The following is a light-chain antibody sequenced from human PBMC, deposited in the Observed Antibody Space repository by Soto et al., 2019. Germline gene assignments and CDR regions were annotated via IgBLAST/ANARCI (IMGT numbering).Light chain of an antibody. CDR3: QSYDSTLSARYV. J-gene: IGLJ1*01. CDR1: SSNIGAGYD. Sequence: QCVLTQPPSVSGAPGQRVTISCTGSSSNIGAGYDVHWYQQRPGAAPKLLISANINRPSGVPDRFSGSKSGTSASLAITGLQADDEGDYYCQSYDSTLSARYVFGTGTKVTVL. V-gene: IGLV1-40*01. CDR2: ANI.